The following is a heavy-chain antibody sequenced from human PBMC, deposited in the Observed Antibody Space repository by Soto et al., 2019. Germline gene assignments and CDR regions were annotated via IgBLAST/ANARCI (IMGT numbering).Heavy chain of an antibody. Sequence: ASVKVSCKASGYTFTSYSMHWVRQAPGQRLEWMGRINADTGQTKYSEKFQGRLTITSDTSATTVHMQLSSLGSEDTAIYYCARNSIWGSHDYPPVDYWGQGTLGTVSS. CDR2: INADTGQT. CDR3: ARNSIWGSHDYPPVDY. V-gene: IGHV1-3*01. J-gene: IGHJ4*02. D-gene: IGHD3-16*01. CDR1: GYTFTSYS.